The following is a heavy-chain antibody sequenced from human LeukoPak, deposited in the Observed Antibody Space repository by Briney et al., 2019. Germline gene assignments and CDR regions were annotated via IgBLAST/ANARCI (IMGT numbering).Heavy chain of an antibody. J-gene: IGHJ4*02. Sequence: GASVKVSCKASGGTFSSYAISWVRQAPGQGLEWMGRIIPIFGTANYAQKFQGRVTITTDESTSTAYMELSSLRSEDTAAYYCARTINFDDLYYFDYWGQGTLVTVSS. CDR3: ARTINFDDLYYFDY. V-gene: IGHV1-69*05. CDR2: IIPIFGTA. CDR1: GGTFSSYA. D-gene: IGHD3-9*01.